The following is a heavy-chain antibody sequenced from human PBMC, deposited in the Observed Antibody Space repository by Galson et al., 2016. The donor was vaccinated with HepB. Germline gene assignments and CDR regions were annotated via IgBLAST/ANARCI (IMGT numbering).Heavy chain of an antibody. D-gene: IGHD6-13*01. V-gene: IGHV4-59*01. CDR1: GGSINSYY. J-gene: IGHJ3*01. CDR3: ARDRLAAAASWVAFDS. CDR2: IDHSGNI. Sequence: ETLSLTCSVSGGSINSYYWSWIRQPTGKGLEWIAYIDHSGNIKYNPSLKSRVTLSVDTSRNQFSLKLSSVTAADTAVSYCARDRLAAAASWVAFDSWGQGTLVTVSS.